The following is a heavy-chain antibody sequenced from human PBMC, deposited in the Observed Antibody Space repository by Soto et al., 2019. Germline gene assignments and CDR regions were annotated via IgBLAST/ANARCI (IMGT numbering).Heavy chain of an antibody. V-gene: IGHV1-3*01. CDR2: INAGNGNT. Sequence: ASVKVSCKASGYTFTSYAMHWVRQAPGQRLEWMGWINAGNGNTKYSQKFQGRVTITRDTSASTAYMELSSLRSEDTAVYYCARDREGIAAAGDFDYWGQGTLVTVSS. CDR1: GYTFTSYA. J-gene: IGHJ4*02. CDR3: ARDREGIAAAGDFDY. D-gene: IGHD6-13*01.